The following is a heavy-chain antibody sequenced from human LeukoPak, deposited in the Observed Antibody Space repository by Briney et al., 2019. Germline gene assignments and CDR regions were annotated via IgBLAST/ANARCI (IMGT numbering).Heavy chain of an antibody. Sequence: GGSLRLSSAASGLRFSNYGMHWVRQAPGKGLDRVAFIRFDGSSKYFADSVKGRFIISRDNFQNTLILQMNNLKVEDTAVYYCAKVRVDTAMVDAFDIWGQGTRVVVSS. D-gene: IGHD5-18*01. V-gene: IGHV3-30*02. CDR1: GLRFSNYG. J-gene: IGHJ3*02. CDR2: IRFDGSSK. CDR3: AKVRVDTAMVDAFDI.